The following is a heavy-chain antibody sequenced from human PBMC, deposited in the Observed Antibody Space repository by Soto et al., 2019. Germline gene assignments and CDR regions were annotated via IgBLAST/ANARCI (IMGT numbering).Heavy chain of an antibody. Sequence: QVQLVQSGAEVKKPGSSVKVSCKASGGTFSSYTISWVRQAPGQGLEWMGRIIPILGIANYAQKFQGRVTITADKSTSTAYMGLSSLRSEDTAVYYCARVGEVGATLPLYWGQGTLVTVSS. CDR1: GGTFSSYT. CDR3: ARVGEVGATLPLY. V-gene: IGHV1-69*02. D-gene: IGHD1-26*01. CDR2: IIPILGIA. J-gene: IGHJ4*02.